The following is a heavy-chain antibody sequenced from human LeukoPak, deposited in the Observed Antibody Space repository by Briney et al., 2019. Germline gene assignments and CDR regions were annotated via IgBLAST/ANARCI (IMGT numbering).Heavy chain of an antibody. CDR1: GFTFSSYG. V-gene: IGHV3-30*02. D-gene: IGHD5-18*01. Sequence: QPGGSLRLSCAASGFTFSSYGMHWVRQAPGKGLEGVAFIRYDGSNKYYADSVKGRFTISRDNSKNTLYLQMNSLSAEDTAGYYCAKDSQGYSYGFDAFDIWGQGTMVTVSS. J-gene: IGHJ3*02. CDR2: IRYDGSNK. CDR3: AKDSQGYSYGFDAFDI.